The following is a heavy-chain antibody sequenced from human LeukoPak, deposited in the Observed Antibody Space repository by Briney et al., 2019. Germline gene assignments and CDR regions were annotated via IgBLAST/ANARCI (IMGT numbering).Heavy chain of an antibody. CDR2: ISGSGGST. CDR3: AISIAAAGMFDY. CDR1: GFTFSSYA. V-gene: IGHV3-23*01. D-gene: IGHD6-13*01. Sequence: GGSLRLSCAASGFTFSSYAMSWVRQAPGKGLEWVSAISGSGGSTYYADSVKGRFTISRDNAKNSLYLQMNSLRAEDTAVYYCAISIAAAGMFDYWGQGTLVTVSS. J-gene: IGHJ4*02.